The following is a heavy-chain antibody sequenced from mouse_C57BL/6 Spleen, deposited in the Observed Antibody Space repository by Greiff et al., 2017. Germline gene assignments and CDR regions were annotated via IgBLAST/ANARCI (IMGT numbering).Heavy chain of an antibody. CDR1: GFTFSDYG. D-gene: IGHD1-1*01. CDR2: ISSGSSTI. V-gene: IGHV5-17*01. Sequence: EVKLMESGGGLVKPGGSLKLSCAASGFTFSDYGMHWVRQAPEKGLEWVAYISSGSSTIYYADTVKGRFTISRDNAKNTLFLQMTSLRSEDTAMYYCARRGYYGSSSYYYAMDYWGQGTSVTVSS. CDR3: ARRGYYGSSSYYYAMDY. J-gene: IGHJ4*01.